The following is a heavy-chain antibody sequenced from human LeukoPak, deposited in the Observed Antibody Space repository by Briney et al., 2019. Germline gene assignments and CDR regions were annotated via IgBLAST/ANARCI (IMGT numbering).Heavy chain of an antibody. CDR3: ARDSCSGGSCYPSYYYYGMDV. D-gene: IGHD2-15*01. V-gene: IGHV4-61*01. J-gene: IGHJ6*02. CDR1: GGSVSSGSYY. Sequence: PSETLSLTCTVSGGSVSSGSYYWSWIRQPPGKGLEWIGYIYYSGSTNYNPSLKSRVTISVDTSKNQFSLKLSSVTAADTAVYYCARDSCSGGSCYPSYYYYGMDVWGQGTTVTVSS. CDR2: IYYSGST.